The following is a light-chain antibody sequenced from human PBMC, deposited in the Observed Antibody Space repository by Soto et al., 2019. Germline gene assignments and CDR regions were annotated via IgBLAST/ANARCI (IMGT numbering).Light chain of an antibody. J-gene: IGKJ1*01. V-gene: IGKV2-28*01. Sequence: DIVMTQSPLSLPVTPGEPASISCRSSQSLLHSNGYNYLDWYLQKPGQSPQLLIYWGSNRASGVPERFSGSGSGTDFTLKINRVEAEDVGVYFCMQGLQSPPMFGQGTKVEIK. CDR2: WGS. CDR3: MQGLQSPPM. CDR1: QSLLHSNGYNY.